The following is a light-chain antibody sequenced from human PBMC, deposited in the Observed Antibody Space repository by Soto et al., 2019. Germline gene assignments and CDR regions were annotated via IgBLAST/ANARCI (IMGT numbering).Light chain of an antibody. J-gene: IGKJ1*01. CDR2: IAS. CDR1: QSVSSNY. CDR3: QQYGTSPWT. Sequence: EIVLTQSPGTLSLFPGERATLSCRATQSVSSNYLAWYQQKPGQAPRLLIYIASSRATGIPDRFSGSGSGTDFTLTISRLEPEDFVVYYCQQYGTSPWTFGQGTKVEIK. V-gene: IGKV3-20*01.